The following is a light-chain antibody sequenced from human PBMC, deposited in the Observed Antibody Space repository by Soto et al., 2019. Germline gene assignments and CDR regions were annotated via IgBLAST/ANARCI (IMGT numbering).Light chain of an antibody. CDR3: QQYYDWPPT. Sequence: EIVITQSPATLSVSPGERATLSCRASQSISSSLAWYQQKPGQAPRLLIHGASTRATSNPGRFSGSGSGAEFTLTISSLQSEDFALYYCQQYYDWPPTLGQGTKVDIK. CDR1: QSISSS. J-gene: IGKJ1*01. V-gene: IGKV3-15*01. CDR2: GAS.